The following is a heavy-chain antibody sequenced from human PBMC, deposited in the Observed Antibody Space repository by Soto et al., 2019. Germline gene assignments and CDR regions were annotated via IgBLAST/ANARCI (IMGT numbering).Heavy chain of an antibody. CDR3: ARDSERTADYYDSSGYYHDAFDI. CDR1: GYTFTSYG. D-gene: IGHD3-22*01. V-gene: IGHV1-18*01. J-gene: IGHJ3*02. CDR2: ISAYNGNT. Sequence: ASVKVSCKASGYTFTSYGISWVRQAPGQGLEWMGWISAYNGNTNYAQKLQGRVTMTTDTSTSTAYMELRSLRSDDTAVYYCARDSERTADYYDSSGYYHDAFDIWGQGTMVTVSS.